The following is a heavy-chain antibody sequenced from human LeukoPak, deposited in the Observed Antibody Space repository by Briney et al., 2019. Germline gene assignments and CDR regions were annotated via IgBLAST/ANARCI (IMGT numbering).Heavy chain of an antibody. V-gene: IGHV1-24*01. J-gene: IGHJ6*02. D-gene: IGHD2-2*01. CDR1: GYTLTELS. CDR2: FDPEDGET. CDR3: ATPYYCSSTSCLSRSYYYGMDV. Sequence: GASVKVSCKVSGYTLTELSMHWVRQAPGKGLEWMGGFDPEDGETIYAQKFQGRVTMTEDTSTDTAYMELSSLRPEDTAVYYCATPYYCSSTSCLSRSYYYGMDVWGQGTTVTVSS.